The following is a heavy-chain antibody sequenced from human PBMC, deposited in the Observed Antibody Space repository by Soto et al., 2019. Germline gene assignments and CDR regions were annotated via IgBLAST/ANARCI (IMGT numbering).Heavy chain of an antibody. J-gene: IGHJ6*02. Sequence: GASVKVSCKASGYTFTSYGISRVRQAPGQGLEWMGWISAYNGNTNYAQKLQGRVTMTTDTSTSTAYMELRSLRSDDTAVYYCARDADGSGSYYPGYYYYGMDVWGQGTTVTVSS. CDR3: ARDADGSGSYYPGYYYYGMDV. CDR2: ISAYNGNT. CDR1: GYTFTSYG. V-gene: IGHV1-18*01. D-gene: IGHD3-10*01.